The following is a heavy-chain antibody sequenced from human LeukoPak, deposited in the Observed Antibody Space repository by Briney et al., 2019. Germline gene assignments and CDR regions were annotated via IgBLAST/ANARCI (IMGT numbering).Heavy chain of an antibody. CDR2: VNRDGGST. CDR1: GFTFSNYA. CDR3: AKGISNPDY. Sequence: PGGSLRLSCAASGFTFSNYAMTWVRQAPGKGLEGVSGVNRDGGSTYYADSVRGRFTISRNNSKNTLYLQMNSLRAEDTAVYYCAKGISNPDYWGQGTLVTVSS. V-gene: IGHV3-23*01. D-gene: IGHD4-11*01. J-gene: IGHJ4*02.